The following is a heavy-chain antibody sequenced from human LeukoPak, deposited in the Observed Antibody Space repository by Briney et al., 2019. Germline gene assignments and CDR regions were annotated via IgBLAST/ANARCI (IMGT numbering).Heavy chain of an antibody. V-gene: IGHV4-34*01. CDR1: GGSFSGYY. CDR2: INRSGST. Sequence: SETLSLTCAVYGGSFSGYYWSWIRQPPGKGLEWIGEINRSGSTNYNPSLTRRVTISVDTSKNQFSLKLSSVTAADTAVYYCARRRVVVVAATIPSLKRYWYFDLWGRGTLVTVSS. D-gene: IGHD2-15*01. CDR3: ARRRVVVVAATIPSLKRYWYFDL. J-gene: IGHJ2*01.